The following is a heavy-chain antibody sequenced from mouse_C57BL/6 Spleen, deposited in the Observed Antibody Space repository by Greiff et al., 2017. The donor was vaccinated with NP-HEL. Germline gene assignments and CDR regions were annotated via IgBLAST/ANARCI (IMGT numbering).Heavy chain of an antibody. CDR1: GYTFTSYW. V-gene: IGHV1-55*01. D-gene: IGHD1-1*01. CDR2: IYPGSGST. J-gene: IGHJ4*01. Sequence: VQLQQPGAELVKPGASVKMSCKASGYTFTSYWITWVKQRPGQGLAWIGDIYPGSGSTNYNEKFKSKATLTVDTSSSTAYMQLSSLTSEDSAVYYCARRERTTVVAHYAMDYWGQGTSVTVSS. CDR3: ARRERTTVVAHYAMDY.